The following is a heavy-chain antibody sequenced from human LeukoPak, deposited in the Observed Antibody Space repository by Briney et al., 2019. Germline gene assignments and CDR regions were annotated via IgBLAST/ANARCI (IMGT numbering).Heavy chain of an antibody. V-gene: IGHV4-59*01. CDR3: ARGVLIAEFLFDY. CDR1: GGSMHGYY. J-gene: IGHJ4*02. D-gene: IGHD3-10*01. Sequence: SETLSLTCTVSGGSMHGYYWSWIRQPPGRGLECIGYISYSGSTTHNPSLRSRGTISVDTSKNQFSLRLTSVTAADTAVYYCARGVLIAEFLFDYWGQGALVTVSS. CDR2: ISYSGST.